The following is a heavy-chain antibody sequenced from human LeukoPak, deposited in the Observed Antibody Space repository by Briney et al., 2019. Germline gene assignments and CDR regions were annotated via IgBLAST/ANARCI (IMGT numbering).Heavy chain of an antibody. Sequence: PGGSLRLSCAASGFIFSNYGMSWVRQAPGKGLEWVSSISGSATSQLYADSVKGRFTISRDNSKNTLHLQMNSLRAEDTAVYYCAKGLSDDYSGNGFDHWGQGTLVTVSS. CDR1: GFIFSNYG. D-gene: IGHD4-4*01. CDR2: ISGSATSQ. CDR3: AKGLSDDYSGNGFDH. J-gene: IGHJ4*02. V-gene: IGHV3-23*01.